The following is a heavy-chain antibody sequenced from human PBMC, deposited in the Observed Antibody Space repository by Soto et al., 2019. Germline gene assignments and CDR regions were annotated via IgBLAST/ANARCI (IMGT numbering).Heavy chain of an antibody. CDR2: IYYSGST. D-gene: IGHD3-10*01. CDR3: ARELSDGSGSYSDAFNI. CDR1: GGSISSYY. Sequence: SETLSLTCTVSGGSISSYYWSWIRQPPGKGLEWIGYIYYSGSTNYNPSLKSRVTISVDTSKNQFSLKLSSVTAADTAVYYCARELSDGSGSYSDAFNIWGQGTMVTVSS. J-gene: IGHJ3*02. V-gene: IGHV4-59*01.